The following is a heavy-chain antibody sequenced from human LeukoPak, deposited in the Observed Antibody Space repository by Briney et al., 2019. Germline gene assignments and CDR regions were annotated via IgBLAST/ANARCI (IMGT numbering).Heavy chain of an antibody. CDR3: AKVHSSTWYFPEY. J-gene: IGHJ4*02. D-gene: IGHD6-13*01. Sequence: GGSLRLSCAASGFTFNNYAMGWVRQSAVKGLEWVSAISAGVTSTYYSDSVKGRFTISRDNSKGTLYLQMNSLRAEDTAMYFCAKVHSSTWYFPEYWGQGALVTVSS. V-gene: IGHV3-23*01. CDR2: ISAGVTST. CDR1: GFTFNNYA.